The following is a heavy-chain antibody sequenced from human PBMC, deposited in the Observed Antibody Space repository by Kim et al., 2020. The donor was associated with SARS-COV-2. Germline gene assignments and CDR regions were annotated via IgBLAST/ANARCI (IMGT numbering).Heavy chain of an antibody. D-gene: IGHD3-10*01. CDR3: ARAPSSGSYYKRGNWFDP. Sequence: SETLSLTCAVYGGSFSGYYWSWIRQPPGKGLEWIGEINHSGSTNYNPSLKSRVTISVDTSKNQFSLKLSSVTAADTAVYYCARAPSSGSYYKRGNWFDPWGQGTLVIVSS. CDR1: GGSFSGYY. V-gene: IGHV4-34*01. CDR2: INHSGST. J-gene: IGHJ5*02.